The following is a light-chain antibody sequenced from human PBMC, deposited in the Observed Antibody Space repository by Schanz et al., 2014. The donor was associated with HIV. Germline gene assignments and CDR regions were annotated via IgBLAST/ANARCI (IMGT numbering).Light chain of an antibody. CDR1: QGVRNNF. Sequence: EIVLTQSPGTLSLSPGERATLSCRASQGVRNNFLAWYQQRPGQAPSLLISGASSRATGIPDRFSGSGSGTDFTLTIIRLEPEDFAVYYCQHHATSPRTFGQGTRVEIK. CDR3: QHHATSPRT. CDR2: GAS. J-gene: IGKJ1*01. V-gene: IGKV3-20*01.